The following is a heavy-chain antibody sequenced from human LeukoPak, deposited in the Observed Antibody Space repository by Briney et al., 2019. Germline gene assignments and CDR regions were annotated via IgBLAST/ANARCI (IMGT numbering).Heavy chain of an antibody. D-gene: IGHD3-9*01. CDR1: GYTFTTYW. V-gene: IGHV5-51*01. CDR2: IYPGDSDT. J-gene: IGHJ4*02. Sequence: GESLKISCKGSGYTFTTYWIGWVRQMPGKGLEWMGIIYPGDSDTRYSLSFQGQVTISADKSINTAYLQWSSLKASDTAMYYCARVMTTLTGFDSWGQGTLVTVSS. CDR3: ARVMTTLTGFDS.